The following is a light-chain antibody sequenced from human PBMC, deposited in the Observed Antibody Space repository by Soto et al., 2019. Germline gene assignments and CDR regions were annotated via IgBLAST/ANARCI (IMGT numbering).Light chain of an antibody. J-gene: IGLJ2*01. CDR2: DVS. Sequence: QSALTQPASVSGSPGQSITISCTGTSSDVGGYNYVSWYQQHPGKAPKLMIYDVSNRPSGVSIRFSGSKSGNTAFLTISGLQAEDEADYFCSSYTSSSRVFGGGTKLTVL. CDR3: SSYTSSSRV. V-gene: IGLV2-14*01. CDR1: SSDVGGYNY.